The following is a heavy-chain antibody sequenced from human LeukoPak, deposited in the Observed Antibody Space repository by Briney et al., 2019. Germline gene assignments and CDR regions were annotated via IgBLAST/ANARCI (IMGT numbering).Heavy chain of an antibody. CDR1: GFTFSSYG. V-gene: IGHV3-30*18. CDR3: AKNYYYYYINV. J-gene: IGHJ6*03. CDR2: ISYDGSNK. Sequence: SGRSLRLSCAASGFTFSSYGMHWVRQAPGKGLEWVAVISYDGSNKYYADSVKGRFTISRDNAKNSLYPQMNSLRAEDTAVYYCAKNYYYYYINVWGKGTTVTVSS.